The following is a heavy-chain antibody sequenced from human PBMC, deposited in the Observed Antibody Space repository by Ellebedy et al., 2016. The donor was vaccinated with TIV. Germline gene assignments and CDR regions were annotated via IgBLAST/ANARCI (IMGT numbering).Heavy chain of an antibody. D-gene: IGHD4-11*01. J-gene: IGHJ6*02. CDR3: GKDILQGGMDV. V-gene: IGHV3-9*01. Sequence: SLKISCVGAGFTFDGYAMHWVRQAPGKGLEWVAGLDWARGRIGYAASVKGRFTISRNNAENSLNLQMNSLRTEDTAFYYCGKDILQGGMDVWGQGTTVTVSS. CDR1: GFTFDGYA. CDR2: LDWARGRI.